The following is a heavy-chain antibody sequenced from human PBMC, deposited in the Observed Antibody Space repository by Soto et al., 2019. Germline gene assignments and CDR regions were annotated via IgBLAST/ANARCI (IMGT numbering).Heavy chain of an antibody. CDR1: VFTFSNYA. CDR2: ISSGGDNT. D-gene: IGHD1-7*01. CDR3: GTGNYVVHGMVV. V-gene: IGHV3-23*01. Sequence: GGSLRLSCASSVFTFSNYAMSCVRQAPGKGLEWVSAISSGGDNTYYADSVKGRFSISRDNSKSTLYLQMNSLRVEDTAVYYCGTGNYVVHGMVVWGQGTMVTVSX. J-gene: IGHJ6*02.